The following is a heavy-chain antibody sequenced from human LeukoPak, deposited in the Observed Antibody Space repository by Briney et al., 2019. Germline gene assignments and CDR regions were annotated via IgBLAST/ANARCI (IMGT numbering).Heavy chain of an antibody. V-gene: IGHV1-46*01. CDR1: GXTXXNXY. CDR2: INPSGGGT. D-gene: IGHD4-17*01. CDR3: ARRXXXGDSLSYYTMDV. Sequence: ASVKVSXKASGXTXXNXYIHWXXXXPGQGXEWMGIINPSGGGTSYAQKFXXRVTMTRDTSTSTVYMELSSLRSEDTAVYYCARRXXXGDSLSYYTMDVWXXGTTVTVSS. J-gene: IGHJ6*01.